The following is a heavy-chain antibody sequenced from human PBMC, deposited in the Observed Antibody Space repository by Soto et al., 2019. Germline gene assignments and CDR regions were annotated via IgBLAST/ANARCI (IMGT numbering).Heavy chain of an antibody. J-gene: IGHJ4*02. V-gene: IGHV1-18*01. CDR2: ISAYNANT. CDR1: GYIFPNYG. Sequence: EASVKVSCKASGYIFPNYGISWVRQAPGQGLEWMGWISAYNANTNYAQKLQGRVTMTTDTSTSTAYMELRSLTSDVTAVYYCVRDLDGSGSYYTDYWGLGTLVTVSS. D-gene: IGHD3-10*01. CDR3: VRDLDGSGSYYTDY.